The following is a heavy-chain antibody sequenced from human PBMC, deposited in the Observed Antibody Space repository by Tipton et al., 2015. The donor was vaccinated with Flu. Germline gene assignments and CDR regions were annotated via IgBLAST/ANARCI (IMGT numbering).Heavy chain of an antibody. CDR2: VSSSGST. CDR3: TRGTIYYDSRGFEYYRFGP. J-gene: IGHJ5*02. CDR1: GDSITSGNYY. Sequence: TLSLTCTVSGDSITSGNYYWTWIRQSAGKGLVWIGRVSSSGSTRYNPSLKGRATISLDMSRNQFSLKLISVTAADTAVYYCTRGTIYYDSRGFEYYRFGPWGQGSLVSVSS. D-gene: IGHD3-22*01. V-gene: IGHV4-61*02.